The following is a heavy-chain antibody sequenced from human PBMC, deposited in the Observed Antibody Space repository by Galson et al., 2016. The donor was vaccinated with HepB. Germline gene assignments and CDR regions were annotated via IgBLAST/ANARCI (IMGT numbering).Heavy chain of an antibody. CDR2: ISWNSGRI. D-gene: IGHD6-13*01. J-gene: IGHJ4*02. Sequence: SLRLSCAASGFTFDVYAVHWVRQAPGKGLEWVSGISWNSGRIGYADSVKGRFTIPRDNAKNSLFLQMNSLRPEDTALYYCAKDTSYSSSWCYFDYWGQGALVTVSS. CDR1: GFTFDVYA. V-gene: IGHV3-9*01. CDR3: AKDTSYSSSWCYFDY.